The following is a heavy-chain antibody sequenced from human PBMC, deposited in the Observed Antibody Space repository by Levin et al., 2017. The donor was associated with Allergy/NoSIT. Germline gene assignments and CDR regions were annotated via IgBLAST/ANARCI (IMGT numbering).Heavy chain of an antibody. V-gene: IGHV3-64D*06. CDR1: GFTFSNFA. CDR2: INSNGDSL. Sequence: GGSLRLSCLASGFTFSNFAMHWVRQAPGEGLTYVSAINSNGDSLYYADSVKGRFTISRDNSKNTLYLQMSSLRIEDTAVYYCVKGWGLERRASWFDPWGQGTLVTVS. J-gene: IGHJ5*02. D-gene: IGHD1-1*01. CDR3: VKGWGLERRASWFDP.